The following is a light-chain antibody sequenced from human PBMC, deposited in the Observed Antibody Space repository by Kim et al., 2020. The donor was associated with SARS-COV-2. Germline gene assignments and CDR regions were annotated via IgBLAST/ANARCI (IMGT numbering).Light chain of an antibody. Sequence: DVVMTQSPLSLPVTLGQPASISCRSSQSLVYSDENTDLNWFQQRPGQSPRRLIYKVSNRDSGVPDRFSGSGSGTDFTLKISRVEAEDVGVYYCMQGIHPITFGQGTRLEIK. V-gene: IGKV2-30*01. J-gene: IGKJ5*01. CDR1: QSLVYSDENTD. CDR2: KVS. CDR3: MQGIHPIT.